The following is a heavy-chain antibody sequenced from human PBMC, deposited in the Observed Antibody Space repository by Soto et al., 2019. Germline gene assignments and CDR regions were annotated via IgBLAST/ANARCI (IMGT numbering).Heavy chain of an antibody. V-gene: IGHV4-31*03. CDR1: GGSIRSGGYY. CDR3: ARRVPIAGLFDY. D-gene: IGHD6-13*01. J-gene: IGHJ4*02. Sequence: QVRLQESGPGLVTPSQTLSLTCTVSGGSIRSGGYYWSWIRQHPGKGLEWIGYISYSGTTYYNPSSQSRVTISADTSQNQFSLKLTSVTAADTAVYYCARRVPIAGLFDYWGQGTLVTVSS. CDR2: ISYSGTT.